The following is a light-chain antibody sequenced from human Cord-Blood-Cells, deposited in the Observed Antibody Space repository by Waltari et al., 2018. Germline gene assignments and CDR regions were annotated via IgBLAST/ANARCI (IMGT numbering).Light chain of an antibody. CDR2: YYSDSDK. J-gene: IGLJ2*01. Sequence: QPVLTQPPSSSASPGDSASLTCTLPSDINCGSYNIYWYQQKPGSPPRYLLYYYSDSDKGQGSGAPSLFSGPKYTSANTGILLISGLQSEDEAVYYCMIWPTNAYVVFGGGTNLTVL. CDR3: MIWPTNAYVV. V-gene: IGLV5-37*01. CDR1: SDINCGSYN.